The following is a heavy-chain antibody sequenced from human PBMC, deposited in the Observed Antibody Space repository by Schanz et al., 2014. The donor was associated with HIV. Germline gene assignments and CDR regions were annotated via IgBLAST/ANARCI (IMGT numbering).Heavy chain of an antibody. D-gene: IGHD3-16*01. Sequence: VQLVESGGGVVQPGKSLRLSCVASGFTSSSYAMYWARQAPGKGLEWVSSISSSSSYLYYADSVKGRFTISRDNAKNSLYLLMNSLRAEDTAVYYCARDFLGTFHSIFDSWGQGTLVTVSS. CDR1: GFTSSSYA. CDR2: ISSSSSYL. CDR3: ARDFLGTFHSIFDS. J-gene: IGHJ4*02. V-gene: IGHV3-21*01.